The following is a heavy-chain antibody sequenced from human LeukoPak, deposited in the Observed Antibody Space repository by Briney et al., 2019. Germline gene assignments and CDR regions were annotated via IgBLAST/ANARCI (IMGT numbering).Heavy chain of an antibody. CDR3: AKVRYDILTPFDY. CDR2: IYSGGST. D-gene: IGHD3-9*01. CDR1: GFTVSSNY. Sequence: GGSLRLSCAASGFTVSSNYMSWVRQAPGKGLEWVSVIYSGGSTYYADSVKGRFTISRDNSKNTLYLQMNSLRAEDTAVYYCAKVRYDILTPFDYWGQGTLVTVSS. V-gene: IGHV3-53*01. J-gene: IGHJ4*02.